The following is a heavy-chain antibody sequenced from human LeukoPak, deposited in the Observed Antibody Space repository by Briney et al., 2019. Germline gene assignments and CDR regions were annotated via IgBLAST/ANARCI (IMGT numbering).Heavy chain of an antibody. V-gene: IGHV4-39*07. J-gene: IGHJ4*02. CDR2: IYYSGST. Sequence: PSETLSLTCTVSGGSISSSSYYWGWIRQPPGKGLEWIGSIYYSGSTYYNPSLKSRVTISVDTSKNQFSLKLSSVTAADTAVYYCARDVHYYDILTGYIERSSYFDYWGQGTLVTVSS. D-gene: IGHD3-9*01. CDR3: ARDVHYYDILTGYIERSSYFDY. CDR1: GGSISSSSYY.